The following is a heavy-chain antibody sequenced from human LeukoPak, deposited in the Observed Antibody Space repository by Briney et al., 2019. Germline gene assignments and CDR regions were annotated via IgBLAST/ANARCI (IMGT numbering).Heavy chain of an antibody. D-gene: IGHD3-10*01. Sequence: SGGSLRLSCAASRFTFSTYNMNWVRQAPGKGLEWVSYISSSSTTIYYADSVKGRFTISRDNAKNSLYLQMNSLRAEDTAVYYCARDVITGTWYGYGSGSYYMDVWGKGTTVTVSS. CDR3: ARDVITGTWYGYGSGSYYMDV. CDR2: ISSSSTTI. V-gene: IGHV3-48*01. CDR1: RFTFSTYN. J-gene: IGHJ6*03.